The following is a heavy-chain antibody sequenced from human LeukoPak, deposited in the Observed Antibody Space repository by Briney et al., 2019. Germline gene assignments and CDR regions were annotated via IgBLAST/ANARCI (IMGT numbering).Heavy chain of an antibody. D-gene: IGHD2-15*01. CDR2: IYYSGST. CDR3: AREHWCSDGTCYFVDY. J-gene: IGHJ4*02. Sequence: SETLFLTCTVSGGSISSYYWSWIRQPPGKGLEWIGYIYYSGSTNYNPSLKSRVTISVDTSKNQFSLKLSSVTAADTAVYYCAREHWCSDGTCYFVDYWGQGTLVTVSS. V-gene: IGHV4-59*12. CDR1: GGSISSYY.